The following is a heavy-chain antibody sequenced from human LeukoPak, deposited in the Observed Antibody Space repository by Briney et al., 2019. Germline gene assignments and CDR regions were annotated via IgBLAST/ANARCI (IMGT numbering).Heavy chain of an antibody. V-gene: IGHV4-4*07. D-gene: IGHD1-7*01. CDR1: GGSISSYY. Sequence: SETLSLTCTVSGGSISSYYWSWIRQPAGKGLEWIGRIYTSGSTNYNPSLKSRVTMSVDTSKNQFSLKLSSVTAADTAVYCCARGGYNWNYLVFDYWGQGTLVTVSS. J-gene: IGHJ4*02. CDR3: ARGGYNWNYLVFDY. CDR2: IYTSGST.